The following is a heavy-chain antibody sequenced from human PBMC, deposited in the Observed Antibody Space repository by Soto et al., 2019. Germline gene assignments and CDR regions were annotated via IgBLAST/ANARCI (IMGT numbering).Heavy chain of an antibody. D-gene: IGHD1-26*01. CDR1: GFTFSGYG. J-gene: IGHJ3*02. CDR2: VSNDGFYK. V-gene: IGHV3-30*18. Sequence: QVQLVESGGGVVQPGGSLRLSCAASGFTFSGYGMHWVRQAPGKGVGWVAVVSNDGFYKYYADSVKGRFTISRDSTKYTLYLQFKSLRPEDTAGYYCAKGPFPGTVAAHRFAFDIWGQGTTVTVSS. CDR3: AKGPFPGTVAAHRFAFDI.